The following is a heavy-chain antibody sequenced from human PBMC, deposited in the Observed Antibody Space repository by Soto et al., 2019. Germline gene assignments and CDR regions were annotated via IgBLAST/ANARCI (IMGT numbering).Heavy chain of an antibody. CDR3: AKMTESSPGKDAFDI. Sequence: EVQLLESGGGLVQPGGSLRLSCAASGLTFSSFAMSWVRQAPGKGLEWVSAISGSGGSTYYADSVKGRFTISRDNTKNTLYLQMNSVRAEDTAVYYCAKMTESSPGKDAFDIWGQGTMVTVSS. J-gene: IGHJ3*02. V-gene: IGHV3-23*01. CDR2: ISGSGGST. CDR1: GLTFSSFA. D-gene: IGHD2-15*01.